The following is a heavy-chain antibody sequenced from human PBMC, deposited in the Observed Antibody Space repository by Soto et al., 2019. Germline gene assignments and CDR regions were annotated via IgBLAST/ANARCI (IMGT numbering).Heavy chain of an antibody. J-gene: IGHJ6*03. CDR3: ARGDPENYYYYMDA. CDR1: GGTIRSYT. Sequence: AXVKLSCKASGGTIRSYTIRWVRQSPGQGLEWMGRIIPILGMANYAQKLQGRVTITADKSTSTAYMELSSLRSEDTAVYYCARGDPENYYYYMDAWGKGTTVTVSS. D-gene: IGHD3-10*01. V-gene: IGHV1-69*02. CDR2: IIPILGMA.